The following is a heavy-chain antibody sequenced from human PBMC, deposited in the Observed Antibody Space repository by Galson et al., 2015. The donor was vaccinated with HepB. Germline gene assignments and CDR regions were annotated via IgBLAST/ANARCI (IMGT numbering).Heavy chain of an antibody. CDR2: IDPSDSYT. D-gene: IGHD6-19*01. J-gene: IGHJ5*01. CDR1: GYSFSSYW. V-gene: IGHV5-10-1*01. Sequence: QSGAEVKMPGESLRISCKGSGYSFSSYWISWVRQMPGKGLEWMVRIDPSDSYTNYSPSFQGHVTISVDKSISTAYLQWSSLKASDTAMYYCARHTFPDSSGWWGGFDSWGQGTLVTVSS. CDR3: ARHTFPDSSGWWGGFDS.